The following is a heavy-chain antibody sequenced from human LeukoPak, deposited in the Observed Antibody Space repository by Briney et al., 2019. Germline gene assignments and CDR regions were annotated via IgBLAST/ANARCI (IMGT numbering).Heavy chain of an antibody. V-gene: IGHV4-61*01. CDR1: GGSVSSDIYY. J-gene: IGHJ4*02. CDR2: IYYSGST. CDR3: ARRYGRHYFDY. D-gene: IGHD3-10*01. Sequence: SETLSLTCTVSGGSVSSDIYYWSWIRQPPGKGLEWIGCIYYSGSTKYNPSLKSRVTISVDTSKNQFSLKLSSVTAADTAVYYCARRYGRHYFDYWGQGTLVTVSS.